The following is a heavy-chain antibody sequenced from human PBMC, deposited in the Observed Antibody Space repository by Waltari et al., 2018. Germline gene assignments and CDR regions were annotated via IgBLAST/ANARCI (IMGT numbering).Heavy chain of an antibody. V-gene: IGHV4-4*07. CDR1: GGSVRDFY. J-gene: IGHJ5*02. Sequence: QVQLQESGPGLVRPSESRCLTCTVPGGSVRDFYWTWIRQPAGGGLEWIGRIHISGRTDYHPSLKSQVSMSVDTSKNQFSLKLSSVTAADTAVYYCARDYDQDWFDPWGQGTLVTVSS. CDR2: IHISGRT. CDR3: ARDYDQDWFDP. D-gene: IGHD3-22*01.